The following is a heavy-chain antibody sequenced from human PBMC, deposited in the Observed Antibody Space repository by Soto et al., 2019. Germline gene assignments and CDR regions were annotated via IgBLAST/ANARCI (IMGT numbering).Heavy chain of an antibody. J-gene: IGHJ4*02. CDR1: GGSISSGDYY. CDR3: ARDLFGSGIDY. Sequence: SETLSLTCTVSGGSISSGDYYWSWIRQPPGKGLEWIGYIYYSGSTYYNPSLKSRVTISVDTSKNQFSLKLSSVTAADTAVYYCARDLFGSGIDYWGQGTLVTVSS. V-gene: IGHV4-30-4*01. CDR2: IYYSGST. D-gene: IGHD3-10*01.